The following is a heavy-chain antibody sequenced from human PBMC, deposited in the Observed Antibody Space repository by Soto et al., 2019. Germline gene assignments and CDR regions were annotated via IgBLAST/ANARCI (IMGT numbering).Heavy chain of an antibody. Sequence: QVQLVESGGGLVKPGGSLRLSCATSGFTFSDYYMSWIRQAPGKGLEFVSYISPKGTYRTYADSVKGRFTISRDNAKNSLYLQVNSLRAEDTAVYYFSRGGGGGLFDLWGQGTFVNVSS. J-gene: IGHJ5*02. CDR1: GFTFSDYY. D-gene: IGHD2-21*01. V-gene: IGHV3-11*06. CDR2: ISPKGTYR. CDR3: SRGGGGGLFDL.